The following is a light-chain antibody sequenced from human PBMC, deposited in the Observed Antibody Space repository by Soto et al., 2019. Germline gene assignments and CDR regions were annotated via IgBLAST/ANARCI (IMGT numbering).Light chain of an antibody. Sequence: QSVLTQPPSVSGPPGQRVTISCTGSSSNIGSTYDVQWYQQLPGTAPKLLIHGNTDRPSGVPDRFSGSKSGTSASLAITGLQADDEADYYCQSYDDSLSVHYVFGTGNEVPVL. J-gene: IGLJ1*01. CDR2: GNT. CDR1: SSNIGSTYD. CDR3: QSYDDSLSVHYV. V-gene: IGLV1-40*01.